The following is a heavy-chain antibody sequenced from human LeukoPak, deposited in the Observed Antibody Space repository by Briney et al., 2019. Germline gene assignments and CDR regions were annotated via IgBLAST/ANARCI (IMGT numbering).Heavy chain of an antibody. J-gene: IGHJ5*02. CDR1: GGSFSGYY. D-gene: IGHD6-13*01. CDR2: INHSGST. V-gene: IGHV4-34*01. Sequence: SETLSLTCAVYGGSFSGYYWSWIRQPPGKGLEWTGEINHSGSTNYNPSLKSRVTISVDTSKNQFSLKLSSVTAADTAVYYCARLIAAAGTWGQGTLVTVSS. CDR3: ARLIAAAGT.